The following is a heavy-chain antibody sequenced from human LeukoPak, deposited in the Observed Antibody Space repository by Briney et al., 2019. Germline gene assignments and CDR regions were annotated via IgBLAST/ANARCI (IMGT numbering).Heavy chain of an antibody. Sequence: GGSLRLSCAASGFTVSSNYMSWVRQAPGKGLDWVSVIYSGGSTYYADSVKGRFTISRGNSKNTLYLQMNALRAEDTAVYYCARTIIQYNNWFDPRGQGTLVTVSS. D-gene: IGHD3-3*01. CDR3: ARTIIQYNNWFDP. V-gene: IGHV3-53*01. CDR1: GFTVSSNY. CDR2: IYSGGST. J-gene: IGHJ5*02.